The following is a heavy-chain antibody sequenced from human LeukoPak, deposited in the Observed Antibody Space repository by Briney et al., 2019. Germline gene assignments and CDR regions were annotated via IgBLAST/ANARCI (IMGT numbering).Heavy chain of an antibody. D-gene: IGHD3-3*01. CDR2: INHSGST. CDR1: GGSFSGYY. V-gene: IGHV4-34*01. CDR3: ARGPRLRFFELSHKPPYYYFYMDV. J-gene: IGHJ6*03. Sequence: SETLSLTCAVYGGSFSGYYWIWIRQPPEKGLEWIGEINHSGSTYYNPSLKSRVTISLDTSENQFSMKLSSVTAADTAVYYCARGPRLRFFELSHKPPYYYFYMDVWGKGTTVTVSS.